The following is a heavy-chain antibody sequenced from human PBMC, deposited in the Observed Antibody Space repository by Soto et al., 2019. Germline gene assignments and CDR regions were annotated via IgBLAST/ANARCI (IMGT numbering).Heavy chain of an antibody. Sequence: GSLRLSCAASGFTFSYYPLHWVRRAPGKGLEWVSSISGIRDYIRYADSVKGRFTISRDNAKTSLYLQMNSLTAEDTAVYYCAREGVHNYTEYYFDYWGQGTLVTVSS. D-gene: IGHD3-10*01. CDR2: ISGIRDYI. CDR1: GFTFSYYP. J-gene: IGHJ4*02. V-gene: IGHV3-21*06. CDR3: AREGVHNYTEYYFDY.